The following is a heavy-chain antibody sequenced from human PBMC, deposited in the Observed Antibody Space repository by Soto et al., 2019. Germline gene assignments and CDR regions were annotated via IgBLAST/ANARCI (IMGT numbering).Heavy chain of an antibody. CDR2: ISYDGSTT. J-gene: IGHJ5*02. CDR3: SKGGLWFGDIEGDWFDP. V-gene: IGHV3-30*18. Sequence: QVQLVESGGGVVQPGRSLRLSCAASGFTFSSYGMHWVRQAPGKGLEWVAVISYDGSTTDYADYVKGRFTFYRDNSKNTLYLQMNSLEPEDTVVYYCSKGGLWFGDIEGDWFDPWGQGTLVIVSS. CDR1: GFTFSSYG. D-gene: IGHD3-10*01.